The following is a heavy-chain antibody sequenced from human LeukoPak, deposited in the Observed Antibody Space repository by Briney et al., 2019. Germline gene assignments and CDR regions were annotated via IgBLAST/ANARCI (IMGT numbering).Heavy chain of an antibody. CDR1: GFIFKDYW. CDR3: AKDAQPRSRWFDP. J-gene: IGHJ5*02. CDR2: IKQDGSEK. Sequence: TGGSLRLSCAASGFIFKDYWMIWVRQAPGKGLEWVANIKQDGSEKYYVDSVKGRFTISRDNAKNSLYLQMNTLRGEDTAMYYCAKDAQPRSRWFDPWGQGTLVTVSS. V-gene: IGHV3-7*03. D-gene: IGHD3-16*01.